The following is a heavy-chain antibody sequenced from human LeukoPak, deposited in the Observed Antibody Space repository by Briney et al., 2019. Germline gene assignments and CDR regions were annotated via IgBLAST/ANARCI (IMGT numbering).Heavy chain of an antibody. J-gene: IGHJ4*02. CDR3: AKDVVGSAMTGIDY. D-gene: IGHD1-1*01. Sequence: PGRSLRLSCAASGFTFSSYWMLWVRQTPGQGLVWVSRISPDGSSTSDADSVKGRFTISRDNAKNTLYLQMDSLRPEDTALYYCAKDVVGSAMTGIDYWGQGTLDTVSS. CDR1: GFTFSSYW. V-gene: IGHV3-74*01. CDR2: ISPDGSST.